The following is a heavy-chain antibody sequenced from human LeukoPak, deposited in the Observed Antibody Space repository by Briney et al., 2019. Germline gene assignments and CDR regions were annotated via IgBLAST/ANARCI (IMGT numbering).Heavy chain of an antibody. CDR1: GGSISSYY. CDR3: ATLGFSRGYYYYFDH. CDR2: IYYSGST. Sequence: PSETLSLTCTVSGGSISSYYWSWIRQPPGKGLEWIGYIYYSGSTNYNPSLKSRVTISVDTSKNQFSLKLSSVPAADTAVYYCATLGFSRGYYYYFDHWGPGTLVTVSS. D-gene: IGHD3-22*01. V-gene: IGHV4-59*01. J-gene: IGHJ4*02.